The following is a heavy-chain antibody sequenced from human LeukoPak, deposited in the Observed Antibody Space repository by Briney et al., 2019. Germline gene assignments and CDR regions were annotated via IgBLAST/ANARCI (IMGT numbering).Heavy chain of an antibody. J-gene: IGHJ4*02. CDR1: GFTVSRNH. CDR3: AKDYYGSGSYYNVIGY. Sequence: GGSLRLSCAASGFTVSRNHMSWVRQAPGKGLEWVSVIYSGGSTYYADSVKGRFTIYRDDSKNTLYLQMNSLRAEDTAVYYCAKDYYGSGSYYNVIGYWGQGTLVTVSS. CDR2: IYSGGST. D-gene: IGHD3-10*01. V-gene: IGHV3-53*01.